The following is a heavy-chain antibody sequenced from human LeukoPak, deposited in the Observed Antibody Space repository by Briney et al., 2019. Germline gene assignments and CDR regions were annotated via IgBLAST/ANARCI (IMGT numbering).Heavy chain of an antibody. V-gene: IGHV3-53*01. D-gene: IGHD3-22*01. CDR3: GGYSSLDH. CDR2: IYSGGDK. Sequence: PAGGSLRLSCAASGFSVSNNYMSWVRQAPGKGLEWVSLIYSGGDKRYAASVKGRFTISRDNSKNTLYLQMDSLRVEDTAVYYCGGYSSLDHWGQGTLVTVSS. J-gene: IGHJ4*02. CDR1: GFSVSNNY.